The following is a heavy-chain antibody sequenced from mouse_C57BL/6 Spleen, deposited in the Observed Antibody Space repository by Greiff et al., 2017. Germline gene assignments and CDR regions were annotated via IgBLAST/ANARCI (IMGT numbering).Heavy chain of an antibody. CDR3: ARGRVYYAMDY. CDR2: IHPNSGST. V-gene: IGHV1-64*01. J-gene: IGHJ4*01. Sequence: VKLQQPGAELVKPGASVKLSCKASGYTFTSYWMHWVKQRPGQGLEWIGMIHPNSGSTNYNEKFKSKATLTVDKSSSTAYMQLSSLTSEDSAVYYWARGRVYYAMDYWGQGTSVTVTA. CDR1: GYTFTSYW.